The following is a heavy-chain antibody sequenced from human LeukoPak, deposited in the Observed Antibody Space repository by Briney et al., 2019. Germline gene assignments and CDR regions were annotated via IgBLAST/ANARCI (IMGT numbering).Heavy chain of an antibody. CDR2: LSSSGTT. CDR3: PRVGYSRSWYFFDF. D-gene: IGHD6-13*01. Sequence: GGSLRLSCTASGISFSNYGMSWVRQVPGKGLEWVSTLSSSGTTIYADSVKGRFTISRAYSGNTLFLQMDSLRAEDTALYYCPRVGYSRSWYFFDFWGHGTLVTVSS. CDR1: GISFSNYG. V-gene: IGHV3-23*01. J-gene: IGHJ4*01.